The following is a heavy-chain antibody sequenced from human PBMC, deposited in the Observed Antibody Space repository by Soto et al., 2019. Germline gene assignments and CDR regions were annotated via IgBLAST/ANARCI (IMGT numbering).Heavy chain of an antibody. CDR1: GFSLNTTGVG. CDR3: ARPYYYDGSVAYDY. CDR2: IYWDDDK. V-gene: IGHV2-5*02. Sequence: SGPTLVNPTQTLTLTCTFSGFSLNTTGVGVGWIRQPPGKALEWLALIYWDDDKRYSPSLKSRLTITKDTSKNQVVLTMTNMDPLDTATYFCARPYYYDGSVAYDYWGQGTLVTVSS. D-gene: IGHD3-22*01. J-gene: IGHJ4*02.